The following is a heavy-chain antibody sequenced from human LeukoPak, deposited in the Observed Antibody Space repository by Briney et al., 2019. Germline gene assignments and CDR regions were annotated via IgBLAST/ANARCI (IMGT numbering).Heavy chain of an antibody. Sequence: RPSETLSLTCTVSGGSISSYYWSWIRQPAGKGLEWIGRIYTSGSTNYNPSLKSRVTMSVDTSKNQFSLKLSSVTAADTAVYYCARGLTPSPRGYSGYGKNYYYYYMDVWGEGTTVTVSS. V-gene: IGHV4-4*07. CDR2: IYTSGST. D-gene: IGHD5-12*01. J-gene: IGHJ6*03. CDR1: GGSISSYY. CDR3: ARGLTPSPRGYSGYGKNYYYYYMDV.